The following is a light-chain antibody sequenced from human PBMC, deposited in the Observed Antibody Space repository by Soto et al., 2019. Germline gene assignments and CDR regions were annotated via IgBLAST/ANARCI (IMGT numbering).Light chain of an antibody. CDR3: QTWGTGRVV. Sequence: QLVLTQSPSASASLGASVKLTCTLSSGHSSYAIAWHQQQPEKGPRYLMKLNSDGSHSKGDGIPDRFSGSSSGAERYLTISSLQSEDEADYYCQTWGTGRVVFSGGTKLTVL. CDR2: LNSDGSH. CDR1: SGHSSYA. V-gene: IGLV4-69*01. J-gene: IGLJ2*01.